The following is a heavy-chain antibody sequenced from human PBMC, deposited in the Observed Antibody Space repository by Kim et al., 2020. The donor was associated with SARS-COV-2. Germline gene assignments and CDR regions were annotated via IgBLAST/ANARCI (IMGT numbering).Heavy chain of an antibody. Sequence: SETLSLTCAVYGGSFSGYYWSWIRQPPGKGLEWIGEINHSGSTNYNPSLKSRVTISVDTSKNQFSLKLSSVTAADTAVYYCARVAREPYDSSGYFHVDAFDIWGQGTMVTVSS. V-gene: IGHV4-34*01. CDR2: INHSGST. J-gene: IGHJ3*02. D-gene: IGHD3-22*01. CDR3: ARVAREPYDSSGYFHVDAFDI. CDR1: GGSFSGYY.